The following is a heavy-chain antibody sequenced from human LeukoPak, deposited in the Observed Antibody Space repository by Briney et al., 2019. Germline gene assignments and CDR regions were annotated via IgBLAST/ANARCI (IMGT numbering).Heavy chain of an antibody. D-gene: IGHD1-26*01. V-gene: IGHV3-21*04. CDR2: ISSRSSNI. J-gene: IGHJ4*02. Sequence: PGGSLRLSCAASGFIFSSYSMDWVRQAPGKGLEWVSSISSRSSNINYADSVKGRFTISRDNAKNSLYLQMNSLRAEDTAVYYCTRGSIMGATAFDYWGQGTLVTVSS. CDR1: GFIFSSYS. CDR3: TRGSIMGATAFDY.